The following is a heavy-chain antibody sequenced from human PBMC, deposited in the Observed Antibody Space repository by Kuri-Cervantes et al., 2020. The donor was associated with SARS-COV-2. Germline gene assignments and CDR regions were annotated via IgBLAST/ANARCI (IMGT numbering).Heavy chain of an antibody. V-gene: IGHV1-2*02. CDR2: ITPNSGDT. CDR3: ASYRYCSSTSCYTFDAFDI. J-gene: IGHJ3*02. D-gene: IGHD2-2*02. CDR1: GFTFTGYS. Sequence: ASVKVSCKASGFTFTGYSVHWVRQAPGQRLEWMGWITPNSGDTNFAQRFQGRVTMTRDTSISTAYMELSRLRSDDTAVYYCASYRYCSSTSCYTFDAFDIWGQGTMVTVSS.